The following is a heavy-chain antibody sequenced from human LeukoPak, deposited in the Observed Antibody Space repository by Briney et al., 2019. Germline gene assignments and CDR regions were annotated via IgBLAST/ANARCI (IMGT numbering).Heavy chain of an antibody. CDR1: GFTVSSNY. J-gene: IGHJ4*02. Sequence: GGSLRLSCAASGFTVSSNYMSWVRQAPGKGLEWVSGISSSSSYIYYADSVKGRFTISRDNAKNSLYLQMNSLRAEDTAVYYCATYYDSSHWGQGTLVTVSS. D-gene: IGHD3-22*01. CDR2: ISSSSSYI. V-gene: IGHV3-21*01. CDR3: ATYYDSSH.